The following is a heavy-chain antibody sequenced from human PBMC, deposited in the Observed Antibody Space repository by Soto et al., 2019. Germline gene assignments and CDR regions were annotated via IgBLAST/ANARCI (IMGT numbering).Heavy chain of an antibody. CDR2: ISSRGST. CDR3: AMAGNYRYFDA. D-gene: IGHD1-7*01. Sequence: QVQLQESGPGLVTPSETLSLTCTVSGGSVSSGTYYWSWIRQPPGKGLEWIGYISSRGSTNYNPSLKSRVTISVDTSKNQFSLKLTSVTAAVTAVYYCAMAGNYRYFDAWGQGTLVTVSS. V-gene: IGHV4-61*01. J-gene: IGHJ4*02. CDR1: GGSVSSGTYY.